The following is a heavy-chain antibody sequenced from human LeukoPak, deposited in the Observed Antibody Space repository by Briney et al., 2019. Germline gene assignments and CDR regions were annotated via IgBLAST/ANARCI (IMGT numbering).Heavy chain of an antibody. J-gene: IGHJ4*02. V-gene: IGHV3-23*01. CDR1: GFTFSDYY. Sequence: GGSLRLSCAASGFTFSDYYMSWIRQAPGKGLEWVSAISGSGGSTYYADSVKGRFTISRDNSKNTLYLQMNSLRAEDTAVYYCARSRYSSGWSPFDPLFDYWGQGTLVTVSS. D-gene: IGHD6-19*01. CDR3: ARSRYSSGWSPFDPLFDY. CDR2: ISGSGGST.